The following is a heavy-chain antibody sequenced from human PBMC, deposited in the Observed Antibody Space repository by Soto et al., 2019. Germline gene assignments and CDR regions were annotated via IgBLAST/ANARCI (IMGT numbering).Heavy chain of an antibody. CDR1: GFPFSIYD. D-gene: IGHD3-10*01. V-gene: IGHV3-13*04. CDR3: ARVGVRRVINYYGMDV. J-gene: IGHJ6*02. CDR2: IGTAGDT. Sequence: SRSLSCAPSGFPFSIYDMPLVRRPAVKGLEWVSAIGTAGDTYYADSVKGRFTISRDNSKNTLYLQMNSLRAEDTAVYYCARVGVRRVINYYGMDVRGQGTTVTVS.